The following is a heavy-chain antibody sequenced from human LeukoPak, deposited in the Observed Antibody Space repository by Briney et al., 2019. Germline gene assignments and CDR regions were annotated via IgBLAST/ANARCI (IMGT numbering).Heavy chain of an antibody. Sequence: SETLSLTCSVPGDSVSRSDSYWDWIRQPLGKGLEWIGTIYYSGRTYYSPSLKSRVTMSVDPSNNQFSLNLRSVTAADTALYYCARRRYYDGSGYLEWGQGTLLSVSS. CDR2: IYYSGRT. D-gene: IGHD3-22*01. V-gene: IGHV4-39*01. CDR3: ARRRYYDGSGYLE. CDR1: GDSVSRSDSY. J-gene: IGHJ1*01.